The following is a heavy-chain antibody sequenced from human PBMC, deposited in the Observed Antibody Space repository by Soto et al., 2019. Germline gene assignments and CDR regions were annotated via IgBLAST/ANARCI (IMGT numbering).Heavy chain of an antibody. CDR1: GFTFSDYA. Sequence: PGGSLRLSCAASGFTFSDYAMSWVRQAPGKGLEWVSGLGGSNSDTHYAASVEGRFTVSRDNSKSTLFLQMNSLRVEDTAVYYCAKDKVDHNSVWDPFEIWGQATLVTVSS. CDR3: AKDKVDHNSVWDPFEI. CDR2: LGGSNSDT. V-gene: IGHV3-23*01. J-gene: IGHJ1*01. D-gene: IGHD1-26*01.